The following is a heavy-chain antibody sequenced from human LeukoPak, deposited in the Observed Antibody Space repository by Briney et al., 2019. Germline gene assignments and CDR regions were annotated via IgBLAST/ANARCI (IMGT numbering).Heavy chain of an antibody. V-gene: IGHV1-46*01. D-gene: IGHD6-13*01. CDR2: INPSGGST. J-gene: IGHJ4*02. CDR1: GYTFTSYY. Sequence: ASVKVSCKASGYTFTSYYMHWVRQAPGQGLEWMGIINPSGGSTSYAQKFQGRVTMTRDTSTSTVYMELSSLRSEDTAVHYCARDPPAGTDNSNFDYWGQGTLVTVSS. CDR3: ARDPPAGTDNSNFDY.